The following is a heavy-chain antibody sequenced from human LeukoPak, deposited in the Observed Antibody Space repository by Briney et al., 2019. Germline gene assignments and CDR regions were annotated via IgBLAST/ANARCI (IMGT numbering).Heavy chain of an antibody. V-gene: IGHV3-48*01. Sequence: PGGSLRLSCAASGFTFSSYSMNWVRQAPGEGLEWVSYISSSSSTIYYADSVKGRFTISRDNAKNSLYLQMNSLRAEDTAVYYCARDSNLGREHFDYWGQGTLVTVSS. D-gene: IGHD7-27*01. CDR3: ARDSNLGREHFDY. J-gene: IGHJ4*02. CDR1: GFTFSSYS. CDR2: ISSSSSTI.